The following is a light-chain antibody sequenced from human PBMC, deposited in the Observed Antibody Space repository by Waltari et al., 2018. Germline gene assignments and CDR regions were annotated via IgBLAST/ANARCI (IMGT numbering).Light chain of an antibody. V-gene: IGLV3-19*01. CDR1: SLSRYS. Sequence: SSELSQDPPVSVALGQTVRITCRGNSLSRYSATWYQQRPGQAPILVMYDKNNRPAGVPDRFSGSSSHNTASLTITGAQAEDEASYYCHSRDASGVAGAFGGGTKLTVL. J-gene: IGLJ2*01. CDR2: DKN. CDR3: HSRDASGVAGA.